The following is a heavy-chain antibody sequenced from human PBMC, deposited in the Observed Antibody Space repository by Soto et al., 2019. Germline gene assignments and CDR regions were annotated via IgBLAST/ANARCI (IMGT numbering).Heavy chain of an antibody. CDR2: ISYDGSNK. V-gene: IGHV3-30*18. Sequence: QVQLVESGGGGVQPGGSLRLSCAASGFTFSSYGMHWFRQAPGKGLEWVAVISYDGSNKYYADAVKGRFTISRDNSKNTLYLQMNSLRAEDTAVYYCAKDYGGDYVGAFDIWGQGTMVTVSS. CDR1: GFTFSSYG. D-gene: IGHD3-16*01. CDR3: AKDYGGDYVGAFDI. J-gene: IGHJ3*02.